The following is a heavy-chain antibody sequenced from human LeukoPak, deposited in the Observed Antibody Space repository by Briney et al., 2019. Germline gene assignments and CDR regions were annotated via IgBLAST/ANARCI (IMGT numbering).Heavy chain of an antibody. CDR3: VVDYDSSGYQEASPVQFDY. D-gene: IGHD3-22*01. V-gene: IGHV1-8*01. CDR1: GYTFTSYD. J-gene: IGHJ4*02. CDR2: MNPNSGNT. Sequence: GASVKVSCKASGYTFTSYDINWVRQATGQGLEWMGWMNPNSGNTGYAQKFQGRVTMTRNTSISTAYMELSSLRSEDTAVYYCVVDYDSSGYQEASPVQFDYWGQGTLVTVSS.